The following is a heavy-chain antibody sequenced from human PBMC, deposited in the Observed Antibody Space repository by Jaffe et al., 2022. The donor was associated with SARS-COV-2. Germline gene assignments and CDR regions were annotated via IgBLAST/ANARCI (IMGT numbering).Heavy chain of an antibody. CDR1: GFSLSTEGVG. CDR2: IYWDDER. Sequence: QITLKESGPTLVKPTQTLTLTCTFSGFSLSTEGVGVGWIRQPPGKALEWLALIYWDDERRYSSSLGTRITITKDTPKNQVVLTMTNVDPVDTATYYCVYRASAGVIRGVPNWFDPWGQGTLVTVSS. D-gene: IGHD3-10*01. CDR3: VYRASAGVIRGVPNWFDP. J-gene: IGHJ5*02. V-gene: IGHV2-5*02.